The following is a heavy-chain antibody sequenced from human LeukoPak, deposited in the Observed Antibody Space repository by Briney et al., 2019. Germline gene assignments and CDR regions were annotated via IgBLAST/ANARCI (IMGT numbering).Heavy chain of an antibody. CDR2: VYYSGST. V-gene: IGHV4-59*01. CDR1: GGSISSYY. CDR3: ARAGIAAAGNRWFDP. J-gene: IGHJ5*02. Sequence: SETLSLTCTVSGGSISSYYWSWIRQPPGKGLEWIGYVYYSGSTNYNPSLKSRVTISIDTSKNQFSLKLSSVTAADTAVYYCARAGIAAAGNRWFDPWGQGTLVTVSS. D-gene: IGHD6-13*01.